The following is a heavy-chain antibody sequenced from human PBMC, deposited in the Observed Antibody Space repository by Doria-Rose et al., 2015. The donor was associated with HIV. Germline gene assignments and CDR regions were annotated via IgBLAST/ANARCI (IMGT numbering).Heavy chain of an antibody. CDR3: ARDWRYSSSPKGIDY. CDR2: INPSGGST. CDR1: GYTFTSYY. Sequence: GASVKVSCKASGYTFTSYYIHWVRQAPGQGLEWMGIINPSGGSTNYAHKFQGRVTMIRDTSTSTVYMELSSLRSEDTAVYYCARDWRYSSSPKGIDYWGQGTLVTVSS. D-gene: IGHD6-13*01. J-gene: IGHJ4*02. V-gene: IGHV1-46*01.